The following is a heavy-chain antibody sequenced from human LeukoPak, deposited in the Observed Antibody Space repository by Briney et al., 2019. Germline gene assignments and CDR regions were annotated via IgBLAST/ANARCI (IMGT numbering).Heavy chain of an antibody. CDR3: ARGGQNFDFWRFDY. CDR1: GFTFNDHA. V-gene: IGHV3-23*01. CDR2: ISGSGGST. Sequence: GGSLRLSCAGSGFTFNDHAMSWVRQAPGKGREWVSSISGSGGSTYYADYVKGRSTISGDNSKNVVYFEMHSLRGEDTAVYFCARGGQNFDFWRFDYWGQGTLVVVSS. D-gene: IGHD3-3*01. J-gene: IGHJ4*02.